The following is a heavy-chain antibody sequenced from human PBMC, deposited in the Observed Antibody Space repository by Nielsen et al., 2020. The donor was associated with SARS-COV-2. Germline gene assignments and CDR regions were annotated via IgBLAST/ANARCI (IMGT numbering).Heavy chain of an antibody. J-gene: IGHJ3*02. CDR1: GFTFSSYG. D-gene: IGHD6-13*01. Sequence: GESLKISCAASGFTFSSYGMHWVRQAPGKGLEWVAVISYDGSNKYYADSVKGRFTISRDNSKNTLYLQMNSLRAEDTAVYYCATPFSGSSWTPPRETGAFDIWGQGTVVTVSS. CDR2: ISYDGSNK. V-gene: IGHV3-30*03. CDR3: ATPFSGSSWTPPRETGAFDI.